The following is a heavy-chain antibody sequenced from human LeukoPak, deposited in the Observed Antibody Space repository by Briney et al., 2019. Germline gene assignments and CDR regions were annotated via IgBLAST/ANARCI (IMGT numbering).Heavy chain of an antibody. V-gene: IGHV3-11*06. CDR1: GFTFSDYY. Sequence: PGGSLRLSCVASGFTFSDYYMSWIRQAPGKGLEWVSYISSSSDYTNYADSVRGRFTISRDNAKNSLYLQMNSLRAEDTAVYYCARPPYSSSWDPGWFDPWGQGTLITVSS. CDR2: ISSSSDYT. J-gene: IGHJ5*02. CDR3: ARPPYSSSWDPGWFDP. D-gene: IGHD6-13*01.